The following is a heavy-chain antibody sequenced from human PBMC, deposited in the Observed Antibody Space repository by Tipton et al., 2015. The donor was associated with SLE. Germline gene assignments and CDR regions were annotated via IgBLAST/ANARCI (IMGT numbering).Heavy chain of an antibody. CDR3: ASRKPGDY. D-gene: IGHD1-14*01. V-gene: IGHV3-9*01. CDR1: GFKFDDYA. CDR2: ISWNSGSI. J-gene: IGHJ4*02. Sequence: SLRLSCAASGFKFDDYAMHWVRQAPGKGLEWVSGISWNSGSIVYADSVKGRFTISRDNVKNSLYLQMNSLRPEDTALYYCASRKPGDYWGQGTLVTVSS.